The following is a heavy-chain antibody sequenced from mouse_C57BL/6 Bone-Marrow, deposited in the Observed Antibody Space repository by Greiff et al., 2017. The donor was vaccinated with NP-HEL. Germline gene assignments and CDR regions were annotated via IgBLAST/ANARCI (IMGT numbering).Heavy chain of an antibody. CDR3: TTGGLLPFDY. CDR1: GFNIKDDY. V-gene: IGHV14-4*01. D-gene: IGHD2-3*01. CDR2: IDPENGDT. Sequence: VQLQQSGAELVRPGASVKLSCTASGFNIKDDYMHWVKQRPEQGLEWIGWIDPENGDTEYASKFQGKATITAGTSSNTAYLQLSSLTSEDTAVYYCTTGGLLPFDYWGQGTTLTVSS. J-gene: IGHJ2*01.